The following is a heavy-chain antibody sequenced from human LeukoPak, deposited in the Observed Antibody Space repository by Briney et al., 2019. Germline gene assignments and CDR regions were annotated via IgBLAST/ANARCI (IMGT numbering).Heavy chain of an antibody. CDR1: GFTFTTYD. D-gene: IGHD2-15*01. CDR2: IGTTGDT. CDR3: ARDRGGGHMDV. Sequence: PGGSLRLSCAASGFTFTTYDMHWARQATGKGLEWVSAIGTTGDTYYPGSVKGRFTISRENAKNSLYLQMNSLRAGDTAVYYCARDRGGGHMDVWGKGTTVTISS. V-gene: IGHV3-13*01. J-gene: IGHJ6*03.